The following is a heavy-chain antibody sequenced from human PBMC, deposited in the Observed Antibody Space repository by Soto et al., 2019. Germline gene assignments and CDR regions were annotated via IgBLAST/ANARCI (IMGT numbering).Heavy chain of an antibody. CDR3: AKALGRDFSDFDS. Sequence: HPGGSLRLSCAASGFTFSSYAMSWVRQAPGKGLEWVSAISGSGGSTYYADSVAGRFTISRDNSRHTLYLQMNSLRAEDTAIYYCAKALGRDFSDFDSWGQGTQVTVSS. J-gene: IGHJ4*02. CDR2: ISGSGGST. D-gene: IGHD3-10*01. CDR1: GFTFSSYA. V-gene: IGHV3-23*01.